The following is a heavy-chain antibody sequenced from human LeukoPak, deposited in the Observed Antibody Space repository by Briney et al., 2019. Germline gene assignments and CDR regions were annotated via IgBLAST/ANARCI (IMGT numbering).Heavy chain of an antibody. D-gene: IGHD6-13*01. J-gene: IGHJ4*02. Sequence: SETLSLTCAVSGVSFSGHYWNWLRQPPGKGLEWIGEINHGGSTNYNPSLKSRVTISVDTSQKQFSLRLSSVTAADTAVYYCARGRYVTTRGGAAAGFLDYWGQGTLVTVST. V-gene: IGHV4-34*01. CDR3: ARGRYVTTRGGAAAGFLDY. CDR1: GVSFSGHY. CDR2: INHGGST.